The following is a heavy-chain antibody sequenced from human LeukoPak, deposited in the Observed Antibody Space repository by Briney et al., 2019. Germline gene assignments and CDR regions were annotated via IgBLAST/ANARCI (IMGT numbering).Heavy chain of an antibody. CDR2: ISGSGGST. J-gene: IGHJ4*02. D-gene: IGHD4-23*01. Sequence: GRSLRLSCAASGFTFSSYTMSWVRQAPGKGLEWVSAISGSGGSTYYADSVKGRFTISRDNSKNTLFLQMNSLRAEDTAVYYCAKGSRGGNHIFDYWGQGTLVTVSS. V-gene: IGHV3-23*01. CDR3: AKGSRGGNHIFDY. CDR1: GFTFSSYT.